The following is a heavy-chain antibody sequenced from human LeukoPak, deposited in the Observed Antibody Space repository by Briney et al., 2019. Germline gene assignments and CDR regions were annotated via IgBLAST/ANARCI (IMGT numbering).Heavy chain of an antibody. CDR1: GFTFSSYG. CDR3: VKDSTHFRVWDSYDTTGLNY. CDR2: IRYDGSNK. J-gene: IGHJ4*02. D-gene: IGHD3-22*01. Sequence: GGSLRLSCAASGFTFSSYGMHWVRQAPGKGLEWVAFIRYDGSNKYYADSVKGRFTVSRDNSKNTLYLQMNSLRAEDTAVYYCVKDSTHFRVWDSYDTTGLNYWGQGTLVPVSS. V-gene: IGHV3-30*02.